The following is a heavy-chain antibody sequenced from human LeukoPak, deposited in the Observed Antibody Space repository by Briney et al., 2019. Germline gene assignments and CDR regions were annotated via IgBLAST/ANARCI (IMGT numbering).Heavy chain of an antibody. CDR3: ARGLRWRWLQSYFDY. J-gene: IGHJ4*02. Sequence: ASVKVSCKASGYTFTSYDIYWVRQATGQGLEWMGWMNPNSGNTGYAQKFQGRVTMTRNTSISTAYMELSSLRSEDTAVYYCARGLRWRWLQSYFDYWGQGTLVTVSS. V-gene: IGHV1-8*01. CDR2: MNPNSGNT. CDR1: GYTFTSYD. D-gene: IGHD5-24*01.